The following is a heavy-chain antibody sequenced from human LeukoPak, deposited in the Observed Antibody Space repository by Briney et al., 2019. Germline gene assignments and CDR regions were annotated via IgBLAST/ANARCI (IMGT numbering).Heavy chain of an antibody. V-gene: IGHV3-30*18. CDR1: GFTFSTYG. D-gene: IGHD3-9*01. CDR3: AKDPDYDILTGSYFQH. Sequence: PGRSLRLSCAASGFTFSTYGMHWVRQAPGKGLEWVAVISYDGSNKYYADSVKGRFTISRDNSKNTLYLQMNSLRAEDTAVYYCAKDPDYDILTGSYFQHWGQGTLVTVSS. J-gene: IGHJ1*01. CDR2: ISYDGSNK.